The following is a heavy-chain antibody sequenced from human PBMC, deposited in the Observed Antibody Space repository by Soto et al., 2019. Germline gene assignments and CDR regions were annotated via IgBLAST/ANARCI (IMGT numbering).Heavy chain of an antibody. Sequence: PSETLSLTCTVSGGSISSSSYYWGWIRQAPGKGLEWIGSIYYSGSTYYNPSLKSRVTISVDTSKNQFSLKLSSVTAADTAVYYCASQVVMAGGYYYYGMDVWGQGTTVTVSS. CDR2: IYYSGST. D-gene: IGHD2-21*01. J-gene: IGHJ6*02. V-gene: IGHV4-39*01. CDR3: ASQVVMAGGYYYYGMDV. CDR1: GGSISSSSYY.